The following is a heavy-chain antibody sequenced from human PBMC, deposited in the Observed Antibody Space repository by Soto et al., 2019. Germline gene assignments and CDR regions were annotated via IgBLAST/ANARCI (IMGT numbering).Heavy chain of an antibody. J-gene: IGHJ4*02. D-gene: IGHD1-26*01. CDR3: ATDLPTEGAGEFDY. V-gene: IGHV3-15*01. CDR1: GFTFKTAW. CDR2: VTTGGPT. Sequence: GGSLRLSCVASGFTFKTAWMAWVRQAPGKGLEWVGHVTTGGPTHYAAPVKGKFTISRDDSKNTAYLQMNSLKAEDTAVYYCATDLPTEGAGEFDYWGQGNPVTVSS.